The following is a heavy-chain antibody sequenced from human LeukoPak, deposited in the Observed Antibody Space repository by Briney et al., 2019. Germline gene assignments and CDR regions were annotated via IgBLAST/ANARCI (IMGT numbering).Heavy chain of an antibody. J-gene: IGHJ4*02. D-gene: IGHD5-24*01. CDR3: AREGDGYNFDY. V-gene: IGHV1-69*05. CDR2: IIPIFGTA. CDR1: GGTFSGYA. Sequence: SVKVSCKASGGTFSGYAISWVRQAPGQGLEWMGRIIPIFGTANYAQKFQGRVTITTDESTSTAYMELSSLRSKDTAVCYCAREGDGYNFDYWGQGTLVTVSS.